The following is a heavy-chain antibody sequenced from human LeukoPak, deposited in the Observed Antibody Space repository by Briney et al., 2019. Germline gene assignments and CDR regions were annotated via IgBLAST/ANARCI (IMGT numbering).Heavy chain of an antibody. J-gene: IGHJ4*02. D-gene: IGHD3-10*01. CDR2: INPSGGST. CDR3: AIGPSLSVRWFGEDAMDY. Sequence: GASVKVSCKASGYTFTSYYMHWVRQAPGQGLEWMGIINPSGGSTSYAQKFQGRVTMTRDMPTSTAYMELRSLRSDDTAVYYCAIGPSLSVRWFGEDAMDYWGQGTLVTVSS. CDR1: GYTFTSYY. V-gene: IGHV1-46*01.